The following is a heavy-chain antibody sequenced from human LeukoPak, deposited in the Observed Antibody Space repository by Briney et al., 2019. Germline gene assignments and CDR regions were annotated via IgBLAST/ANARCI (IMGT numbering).Heavy chain of an antibody. D-gene: IGHD3-22*01. CDR1: GYTFNSYA. J-gene: IGHJ4*02. CDR2: INTNTGNP. Sequence: GASVKVSCKASGYTFNSYAMNWVRQAPGERLQWMGWINTNTGNPTYAQGFTGRFVFSLDTSVSTAYLQISSLKAEDTAVYYCARVRGITMIHRVIDYWGQGTLVTVSS. CDR3: ARVRGITMIHRVIDY. V-gene: IGHV7-4-1*02.